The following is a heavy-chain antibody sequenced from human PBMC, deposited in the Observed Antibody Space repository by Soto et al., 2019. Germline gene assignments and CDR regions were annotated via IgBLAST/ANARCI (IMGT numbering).Heavy chain of an antibody. CDR2: IYYSGST. CDR3: ARLRKGVGAAPYYFDF. D-gene: IGHD2-15*01. Sequence: SGTLSLTCTVSGSSISSYCRIWIRQPPGKGLEWIGYIYYSGSTNYNPSRRSRITISADTSKNQFSLNLSSVTVADTAAYYCARLRKGVGAAPYYFDFWGRGTLVTVSS. CDR1: GSSISSYC. J-gene: IGHJ4*02. V-gene: IGHV4-59*01.